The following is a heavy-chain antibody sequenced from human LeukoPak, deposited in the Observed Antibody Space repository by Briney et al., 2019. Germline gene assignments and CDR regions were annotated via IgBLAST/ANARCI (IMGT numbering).Heavy chain of an antibody. Sequence: GGSERLSCEVSGVTFSNYWMSWVRQAPGKGLEWVGRIKTKSDGETLDYGTAVKGRFTISRDDSKNTVYLQMNSLRAEDTAVYYCAKDPNGDYIGTFDIWGQGTMVTVSS. CDR2: IKTKSDGETL. J-gene: IGHJ3*02. D-gene: IGHD4-17*01. CDR1: GVTFSNYW. CDR3: AKDPNGDYIGTFDI. V-gene: IGHV3-15*01.